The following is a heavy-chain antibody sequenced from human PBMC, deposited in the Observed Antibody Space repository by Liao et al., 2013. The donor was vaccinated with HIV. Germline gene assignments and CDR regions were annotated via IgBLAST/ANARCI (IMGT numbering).Heavy chain of an antibody. J-gene: IGHJ3*02. D-gene: IGHD3-16*01. Sequence: QLQLQESGPGLVKPSETLSLTCTVSGGSISSSSYYWGWIRQPPGKGLEWIGSIYYSGSTNYNPSLKSRVTISVDTSKNQFSLKLSSVTAADTAVYYCARAGGRYAGFDIWGQGTMVTVSS. V-gene: IGHV4-39*07. CDR3: ARAGGRYAGFDI. CDR1: GGSISSSSYY. CDR2: IYYSGST.